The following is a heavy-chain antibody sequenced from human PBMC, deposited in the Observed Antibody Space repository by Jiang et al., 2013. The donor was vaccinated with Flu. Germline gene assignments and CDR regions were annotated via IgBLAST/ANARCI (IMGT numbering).Heavy chain of an antibody. J-gene: IGHJ3*02. CDR3: ARGSGFRAFDI. D-gene: IGHD3-10*01. Sequence: VQLLESGGGLVQPGGSLRLSCAASGFTVSSNYMSWVRQAPGQGLEWVSVIYSGGSTYYADSVKGRFTISRDNSKNTLYLQMNSLRAEDTAVYYCARGSGFRAFDIWGQGTMVTVSS. V-gene: IGHV3-66*01. CDR2: IYSGGST. CDR1: GFTVSSNY.